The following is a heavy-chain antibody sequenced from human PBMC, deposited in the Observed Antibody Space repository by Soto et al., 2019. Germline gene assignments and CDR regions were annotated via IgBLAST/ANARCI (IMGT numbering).Heavy chain of an antibody. V-gene: IGHV3-21*01. J-gene: IGHJ4*02. Sequence: PGGSLRLSCAASGFTFSSYTMNWVRLAPGKGLEWVSSISTISSYIYYADSVRGRFTISRDNTRNSLYLEMNSLRAEDTAVYYCARNSMGNYGIEYWGQGSPVTVSS. CDR3: ARNSMGNYGIEY. CDR1: GFTFSSYT. D-gene: IGHD3-10*01. CDR2: ISTISSYI.